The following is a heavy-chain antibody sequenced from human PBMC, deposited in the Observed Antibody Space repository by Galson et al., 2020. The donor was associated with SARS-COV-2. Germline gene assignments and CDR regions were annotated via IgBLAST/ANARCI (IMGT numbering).Heavy chain of an antibody. CDR3: VRDVSAAGSHYYSGVDV. V-gene: IGHV3-11*01. CDR1: GFTFSDYY. D-gene: IGHD6-13*01. CDR2: ISSSGNDI. Sequence: GGSLRLSCAASGFTFSDYYMSWIRQTPGKGLEWISYISSSGNDIKYADSVKGRFTVSRDNTKNSLSLQMNSLRAEDTAVYYCVRDVSAAGSHYYSGVDVWGQGTTVTVS. J-gene: IGHJ6*02.